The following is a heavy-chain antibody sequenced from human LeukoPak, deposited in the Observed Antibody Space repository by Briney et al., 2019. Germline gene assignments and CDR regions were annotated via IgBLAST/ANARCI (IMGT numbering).Heavy chain of an antibody. J-gene: IGHJ5*02. V-gene: IGHV3-23*01. D-gene: IGHD1-26*01. CDR3: AQSQSELPA. Sequence: VGSLRLSCVASGFTFSSYAMSWVRQAPGKGLEWVSSISDSGGSTYYADSVQGRFTISRDNSKNTLYLQMNSLRAEDTATYFCAQSQSELPAWGQGALVTVSS. CDR1: GFTFSSYA. CDR2: ISDSGGST.